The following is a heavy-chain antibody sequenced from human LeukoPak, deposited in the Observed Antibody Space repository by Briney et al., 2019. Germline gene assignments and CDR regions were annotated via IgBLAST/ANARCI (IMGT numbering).Heavy chain of an antibody. CDR3: AKGRIVVVPAALSNFDY. CDR1: GFTFSSYG. J-gene: IGHJ4*02. V-gene: IGHV3-30*02. D-gene: IGHD2-2*01. CDR2: IRYDGSNK. Sequence: GGSLRLSCAASGFTFSSYGMHWVRQAPGKGLEWVAFIRYDGSNKYYADSVKGRFTISRDNSKNTLYLQMNSLRAEDTAVYYCAKGRIVVVPAALSNFDYWGRGTLVTVSS.